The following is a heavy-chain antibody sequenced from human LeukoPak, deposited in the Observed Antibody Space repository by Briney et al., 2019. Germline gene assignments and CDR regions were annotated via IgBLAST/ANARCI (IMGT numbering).Heavy chain of an antibody. CDR3: AREDYYDSSGYCWYFDL. V-gene: IGHV4-61*02. D-gene: IGHD3-22*01. Sequence: SQTLSLTCTVSGGSISSGSYYWSWIRQPAGKGLEWIGRIYTSGSTNYNPSLKSRVTISVDTSKNQFSLKLSSVTAADTAVYYCAREDYYDSSGYCWYFDLWGRGTLVTVSS. CDR2: IYTSGST. J-gene: IGHJ2*01. CDR1: GGSISSGSYY.